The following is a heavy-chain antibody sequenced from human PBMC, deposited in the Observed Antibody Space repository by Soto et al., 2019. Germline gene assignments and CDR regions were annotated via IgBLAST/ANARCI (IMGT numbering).Heavy chain of an antibody. CDR1: GGSISSDNYY. Sequence: QVQLQESGPGLVKPSQTLSLTCTVSGGSISSDNYYWSWIRQPPGKGLEWIGYIYYSGSTYYNPSLKSRVIISIDTSKNQFSLKLSSVTAADTAVYYCARTSYFDNSGSAYWGQGTLVTVSS. CDR2: IYYSGST. D-gene: IGHD3-22*01. CDR3: ARTSYFDNSGSAY. V-gene: IGHV4-30-4*01. J-gene: IGHJ4*02.